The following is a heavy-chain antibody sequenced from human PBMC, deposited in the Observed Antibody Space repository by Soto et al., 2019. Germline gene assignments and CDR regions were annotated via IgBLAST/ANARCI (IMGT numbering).Heavy chain of an antibody. CDR1: EFTFSSYG. D-gene: IGHD1-26*01. CDR3: AKDRPSGSRPYYYGMDV. Sequence: QVQLVESGGGVVQPGRSLRLSCAASEFTFSSYGMHWVRQAPGKGLEWVAVISYDGSNKYYADSVKGRFTISRDNSKNTLYLQMNSLRAEDTAVYYCAKDRPSGSRPYYYGMDVWGQGTTVTVSS. V-gene: IGHV3-30*18. J-gene: IGHJ6*02. CDR2: ISYDGSNK.